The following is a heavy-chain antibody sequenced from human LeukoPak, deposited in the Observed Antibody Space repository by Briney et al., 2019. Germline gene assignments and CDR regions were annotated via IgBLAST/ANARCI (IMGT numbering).Heavy chain of an antibody. J-gene: IGHJ4*02. V-gene: IGHV3-74*01. CDR2: INSDGINT. Sequence: GGSLRLSRAASGFTFSNYWMHWVRQAPGKGLVWVSRINSDGINTSYADSVKGRFTISRDNAKNTLYLQMNSLRAEDTAVYYCARLVATNYYDYWGQGTLVTVSS. CDR1: GFTFSNYW. CDR3: ARLVATNYYDY. D-gene: IGHD5-12*01.